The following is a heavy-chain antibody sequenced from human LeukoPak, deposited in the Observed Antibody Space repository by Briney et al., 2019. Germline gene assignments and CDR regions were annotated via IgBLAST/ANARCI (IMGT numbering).Heavy chain of an antibody. J-gene: IGHJ5*02. CDR1: GGSISSGGYY. D-gene: IGHD2-21*02. CDR2: NYYSGST. V-gene: IGHV4-31*03. Sequence: TLSLTCTVSGGSISSGGYYWTWIRQHPGKGLEWIGYNYYSGSTYYNPSLKSRVTISVDTSKHQFSLKLSSVTAADTPVYYCARDHPRGGDCYANWFDPWGQGTLVTVSS. CDR3: ARDHPRGGDCYANWFDP.